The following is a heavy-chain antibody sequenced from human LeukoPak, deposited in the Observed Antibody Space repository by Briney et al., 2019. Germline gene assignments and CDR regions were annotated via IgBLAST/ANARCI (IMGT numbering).Heavy chain of an antibody. J-gene: IGHJ4*02. V-gene: IGHV1-18*01. CDR2: ISAYNGNT. CDR1: GYTFTSYG. Sequence: ASVKVSCKASGYTFTSYGISWVRQAPGQGLEWVGWISAYNGNTNYAQKLQGRVTMTTDTSTSTAYMELRSLRSDDTAVYYCARVVYDILTGYYPYGDYWGQGTLVTVSS. CDR3: ARVVYDILTGYYPYGDY. D-gene: IGHD3-9*01.